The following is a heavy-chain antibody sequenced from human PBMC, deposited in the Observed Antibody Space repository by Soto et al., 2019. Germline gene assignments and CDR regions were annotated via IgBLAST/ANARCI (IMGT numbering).Heavy chain of an antibody. CDR2: IYHRGST. CDR1: GDSISRSGSY. CDR3: ARGLQLGY. J-gene: IGHJ4*02. V-gene: IGHV4-31*03. Sequence: QVQLQESGPGLVKPSQTLSLTCTVSGDSISRSGSYWSWIRQQPGKGLEWIGYIYHRGSTYYNPSLKSRVTISEDTSKNQFSLKLTSVTAADTAVYYCARGLQLGYWGQGTQVTVSS.